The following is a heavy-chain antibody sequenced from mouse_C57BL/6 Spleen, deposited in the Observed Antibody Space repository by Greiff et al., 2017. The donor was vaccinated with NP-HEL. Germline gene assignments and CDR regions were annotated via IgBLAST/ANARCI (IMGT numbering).Heavy chain of an antibody. J-gene: IGHJ2*01. D-gene: IGHD1-1*01. V-gene: IGHV1-64*01. CDR3: ARENYYGFDY. CDR2: IHPNSGST. CDR1: GYTFTSYW. Sequence: VQLQQSGAELVKPGASVKLSCKASGYTFTSYWMHWVKQRPGQGLEWIGMIHPNSGSTNYNEKFKSKATLTVDKSSSTAYMQLSSLTSEDSAVYYCARENYYGFDYWGQGTTLTVSS.